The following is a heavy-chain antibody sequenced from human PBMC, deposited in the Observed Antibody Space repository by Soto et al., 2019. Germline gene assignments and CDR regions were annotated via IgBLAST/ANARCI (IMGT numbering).Heavy chain of an antibody. CDR3: ARRGPYGSSGYYYVGDDWFDP. D-gene: IGHD3-22*01. CDR2: IYPGDSDT. CDR1: GYSFTNYW. J-gene: IGHJ5*02. Sequence: EVQLVQSGAEVKKPGESLKISCKVSGYSFTNYWIGWVRQMPGKGLEGMGIIYPGDSDTKYSPSFQGQVTISVDRSIXRAXWXASRLKASDTAMYYCARRGPYGSSGYYYVGDDWFDPWGQGTLVTVSS. V-gene: IGHV5-51*01.